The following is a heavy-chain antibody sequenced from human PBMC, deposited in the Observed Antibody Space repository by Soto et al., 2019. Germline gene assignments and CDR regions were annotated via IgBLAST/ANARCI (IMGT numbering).Heavy chain of an antibody. D-gene: IGHD2-21*02. CDR3: AKGGVVVVTTAYFDS. CDR1: GFTFDDYA. V-gene: IGHV3-9*01. Sequence: EVQLVESGGGLVQPGRSLRLSCAASGFTFDDYAMHWVRQAPGKGLEWVSGINWNSNNIAYADSVKGRFTISRDNAKNSLYLQRNRLRVEDTALYYCAKGGVVVVTTAYFDSWGQGTLVTVSS. J-gene: IGHJ4*02. CDR2: INWNSNNI.